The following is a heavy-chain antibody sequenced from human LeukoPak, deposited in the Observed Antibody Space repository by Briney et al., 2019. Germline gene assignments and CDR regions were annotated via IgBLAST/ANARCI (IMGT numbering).Heavy chain of an antibody. CDR1: GYLFPNYW. Sequence: GESLKISCKGSGYLFPNYWIAWVRPMPGKGLEWMGIIYPGDSDTRYNPSFQGQVIISADKSISTAYLQWSSLKASDTAMYYCARQTTNFYGSGSYVYWGQGTLVTVSS. V-gene: IGHV5-51*01. CDR3: ARQTTNFYGSGSYVY. J-gene: IGHJ4*02. D-gene: IGHD3-10*01. CDR2: IYPGDSDT.